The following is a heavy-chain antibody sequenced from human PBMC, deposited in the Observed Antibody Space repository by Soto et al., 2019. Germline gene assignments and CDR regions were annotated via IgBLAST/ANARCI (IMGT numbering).Heavy chain of an antibody. CDR1: GYTFINYH. J-gene: IGHJ4*02. D-gene: IGHD6-19*01. CDR2: INPNGGST. Sequence: QVQVVQSGAEVKKPGASVKVSCKTSGYTFINYHVHWVRQAPGQGLEWMGAINPNGGSTTYAQHLQGRLTMTSDASTITVYMDFSSLRSDYTAVYDCALPKNTLGWYNFWGQGSLVTVS. CDR3: ALPKNTLGWYNF. V-gene: IGHV1-46*01.